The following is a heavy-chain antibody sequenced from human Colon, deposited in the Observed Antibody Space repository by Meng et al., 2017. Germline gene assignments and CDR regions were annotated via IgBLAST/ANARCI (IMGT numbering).Heavy chain of an antibody. CDR3: ARDTAYKDY. D-gene: IGHD5-24*01. Sequence: QVQLVQSGTEVKKPGASVKVSCKTSGYTFTGYYMQWVRQAPGQGLEWLGRIHPNTGATNYAQKFQDRVTTTRDTSISTVYMELNTLTSDDTAVYYCARDTAYKDYWGQGTMVTVSS. CDR2: IHPNTGAT. CDR1: GYTFTGYY. V-gene: IGHV1-2*06. J-gene: IGHJ4*02.